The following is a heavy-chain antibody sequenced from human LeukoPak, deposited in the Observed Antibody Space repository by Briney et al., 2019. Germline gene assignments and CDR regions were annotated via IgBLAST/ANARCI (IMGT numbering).Heavy chain of an antibody. Sequence: GSLRLSCAASGFTFSDYYMSWIRQAPGKGLEWVSYISSSGSTIYYADSVKGRFTISRDNAKNSLYLQMNSLRAEDTAVYYCARDEGGYSSSWRPIDYWGQGTLVTVSS. J-gene: IGHJ4*02. CDR2: ISSSGSTI. CDR3: ARDEGGYSSSWRPIDY. CDR1: GFTFSDYY. D-gene: IGHD6-13*01. V-gene: IGHV3-11*01.